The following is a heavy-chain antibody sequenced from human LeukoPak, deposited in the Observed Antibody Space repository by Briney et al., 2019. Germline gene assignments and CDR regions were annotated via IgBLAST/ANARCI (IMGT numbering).Heavy chain of an antibody. CDR1: GYSISSGYY. J-gene: IGHJ5*02. CDR2: IYHSGST. D-gene: IGHD1-1*01. Sequence: SETLSLTCAVSGYSISSGYYWGWMRPPPGKGLEWIGSIYHSGSTYYNPSLKRRVTISVDTSKNQFSLKLSSVTAADTAVYYCAREPTGINWFDPWGQGTLVTVSS. CDR3: AREPTGINWFDP. V-gene: IGHV4-38-2*02.